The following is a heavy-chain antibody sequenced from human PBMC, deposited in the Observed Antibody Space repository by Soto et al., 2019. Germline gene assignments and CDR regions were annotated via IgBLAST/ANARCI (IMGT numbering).Heavy chain of an antibody. CDR2: IIPIFGTA. CDR3: ARDRCGGDCSNYYYGMDV. D-gene: IGHD2-21*02. CDR1: GGTFGSYA. V-gene: IGHV1-69*13. J-gene: IGHJ6*02. Sequence: SVKVSCKASGGTFGSYAISWVRQAPGQGLEWMGGIIPIFGTANYARKFQGRVTITADESTSTAYMELSSLRSEDTAVYYCARDRCGGDCSNYYYGMDVWGQGTTVTVSS.